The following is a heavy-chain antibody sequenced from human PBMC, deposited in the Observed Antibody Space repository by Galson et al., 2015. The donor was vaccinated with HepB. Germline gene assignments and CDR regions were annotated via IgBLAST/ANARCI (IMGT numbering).Heavy chain of an antibody. CDR3: AKAGSPYDYSYGMDV. J-gene: IGHJ6*02. CDR2: TSNDGSKK. D-gene: IGHD3-16*01. V-gene: IGHV3-30*18. CDR1: GFIFGNYE. Sequence: SLRLSCAASGFIFGNYEIHWVRRAPGKGLEWVAVTSNDGSKKFYADSVKGRFTISRESPRNTLFLQMNNLRAEDAAVYYCAKAGSPYDYSYGMDVWGQGTTVTVSS.